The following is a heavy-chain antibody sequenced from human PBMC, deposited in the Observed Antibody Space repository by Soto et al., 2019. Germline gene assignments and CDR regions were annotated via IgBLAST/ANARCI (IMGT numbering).Heavy chain of an antibody. CDR2: INSDGSST. J-gene: IGHJ4*02. D-gene: IGHD6-13*01. V-gene: IGHV3-74*01. Sequence: EVQLVESGGGLVQPGGSLRLSCAASGFTFSSYWMHWVRQAPGKGLVWVSRINSDGSSTSYAGSVKGRFTISRDNAKNTLYLQMNSLRAEDTALYYCARERQQLVAFDYWGQGTLVTVSS. CDR3: ARERQQLVAFDY. CDR1: GFTFSSYW.